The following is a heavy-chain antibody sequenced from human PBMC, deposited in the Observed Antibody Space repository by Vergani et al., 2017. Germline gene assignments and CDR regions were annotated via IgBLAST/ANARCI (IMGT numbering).Heavy chain of an antibody. V-gene: IGHV1-46*01. CDR3: ASPRWARGSGYYGYYYMDV. D-gene: IGHD3-22*01. J-gene: IGHJ6*03. CDR2: INPSGGST. Sequence: QVQLVQSGAEVKKPGASVKVSCKASGYTFTSYYMHWVRQAPGQGLEWMGIINPSGGSTSYAQKFQGRVTMTRDTSTSTVYMGLSSLRSEDTAVYYCASPRWARGSGYYGYYYMDVWGKGTTVTVSS. CDR1: GYTFTSYY.